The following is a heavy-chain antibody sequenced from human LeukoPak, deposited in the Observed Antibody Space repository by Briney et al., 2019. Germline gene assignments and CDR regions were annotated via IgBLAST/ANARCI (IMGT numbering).Heavy chain of an antibody. CDR1: GYTFTGYY. V-gene: IGHV1-2*02. Sequence: ASVKVSCKASGYTFTGYYMHWVRQAPGQGLEWMGWINPNSGGTNYAQKFQGRVTMTRDTSISTAYMELSRLRSDDTAVYYCARDPLSTVGAMTPSDYWGQGTLVTVSS. CDR3: ARDPLSTVGAMTPSDY. D-gene: IGHD1-26*01. CDR2: INPNSGGT. J-gene: IGHJ4*02.